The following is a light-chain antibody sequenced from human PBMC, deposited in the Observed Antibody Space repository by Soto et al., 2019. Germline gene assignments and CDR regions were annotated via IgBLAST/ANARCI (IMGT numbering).Light chain of an antibody. CDR1: QSISSNY. CDR2: GAS. Sequence: EIVFTQSPGTLSLSPGERATLSCRASQSISSNYLAWYQQKPGQAPRLLIYGASSRATGIPDRFSGSGSGTDFALTISRLEPEDFAVYYCQQYGSSPTWTFGQGTKVDIK. J-gene: IGKJ1*01. V-gene: IGKV3-20*01. CDR3: QQYGSSPTWT.